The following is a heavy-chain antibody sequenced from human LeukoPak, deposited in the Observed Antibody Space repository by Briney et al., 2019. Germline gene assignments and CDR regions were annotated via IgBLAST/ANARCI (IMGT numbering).Heavy chain of an antibody. D-gene: IGHD3-9*01. CDR1: GFTFSDAW. J-gene: IGHJ5*02. Sequence: KPGGSLRLSCAASGFTFSDAWMSWVRQAPGKGLEWVGRIKSKKDGGTTDYAAHVKGRFTVSRDDSKNTLSLQMSSLKIEDTALYYCTSTHYDISTGYYHPPDHWGHGTLVTVSS. CDR2: IKSKKDGGTT. CDR3: TSTHYDISTGYYHPPDH. V-gene: IGHV3-15*01.